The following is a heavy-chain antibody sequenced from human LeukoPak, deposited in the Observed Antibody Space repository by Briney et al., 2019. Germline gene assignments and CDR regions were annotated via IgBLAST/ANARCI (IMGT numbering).Heavy chain of an antibody. V-gene: IGHV4-38-2*02. Sequence: SETLSLTCTVSGYSISSGYYWGWIRQPPGKGLEWIGTIYHSGSTYYNPSLKSRVTISVDTSKNQFSLKLTSVTAADTAVYYCARVRGYCSSTICYRYYFDYWGQGTLVAVSS. CDR1: GYSISSGYY. J-gene: IGHJ4*02. D-gene: IGHD2-2*01. CDR3: ARVRGYCSSTICYRYYFDY. CDR2: IYHSGST.